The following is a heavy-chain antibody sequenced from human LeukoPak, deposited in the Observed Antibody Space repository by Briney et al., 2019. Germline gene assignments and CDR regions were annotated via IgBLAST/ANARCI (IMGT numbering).Heavy chain of an antibody. D-gene: IGHD3-3*01. V-gene: IGHV4-30-2*01. CDR2: IYHSGNA. Sequence: PSQTLSLTCAVSGGSISSAGHTWSWIRQPPGKGLEWIGYIYHSGNAYYNPSLKSRVTISVDTSKNQFSLKLTSVTAADTAVYYCARRVVIRDDAFDIWGQGTVVTVSS. CDR1: GGSISSAGHT. J-gene: IGHJ3*02. CDR3: ARRVVIRDDAFDI.